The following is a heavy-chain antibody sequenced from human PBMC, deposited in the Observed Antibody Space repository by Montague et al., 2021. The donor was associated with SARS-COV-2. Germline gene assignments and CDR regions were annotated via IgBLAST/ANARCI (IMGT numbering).Heavy chain of an antibody. D-gene: IGHD3-22*01. CDR2: IYYSGST. Sequence: SETLSLTCTVSGGAISSSSYYWGWIRQSPGKGLEWIGSIYYSGSTYYNPSLKSRVTIPVDTSKNQFSLKLSSVTAADTAVYYCARDTRITMLVVVNRYGMDVWGQGTTVTVSS. CDR3: ARDTRITMLVVVNRYGMDV. V-gene: IGHV4-39*07. CDR1: GGAISSSSYY. J-gene: IGHJ6*02.